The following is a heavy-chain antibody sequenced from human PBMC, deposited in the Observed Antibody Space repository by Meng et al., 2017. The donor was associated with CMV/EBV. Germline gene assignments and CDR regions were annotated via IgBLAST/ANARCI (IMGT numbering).Heavy chain of an antibody. D-gene: IGHD1-26*01. CDR2: ISYDGSNK. CDR3: AKGIIVGATTGFDY. V-gene: IGHV3-30*18. Sequence: ASGFPFSLSGMHWVRQPPGNGLEWVAVISYDGSNKYYAGSVKGRFTISRDNSTNTLYLQMNSLRAEDTAVYYCAKGIIVGATTGFDYWGQGTLVTVSS. J-gene: IGHJ4*02. CDR1: GFPFSLSG.